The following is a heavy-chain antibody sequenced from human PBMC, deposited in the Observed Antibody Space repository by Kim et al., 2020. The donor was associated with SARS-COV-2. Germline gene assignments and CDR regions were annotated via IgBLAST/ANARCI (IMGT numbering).Heavy chain of an antibody. D-gene: IGHD6-13*01. CDR1: GGSFSGYY. Sequence: SETLSLTCAVYGGSFSGYYWSWIRQPPGKGLEWIGEINHSGSTNYNPSLKSRVTISVDTSKNQFSLKLSSVTAADTAVYYCARAGYSSSWYGVRNWFDSWGQGTLVTVSS. V-gene: IGHV4-34*01. CDR3: ARAGYSSSWYGVRNWFDS. CDR2: INHSGST. J-gene: IGHJ5*01.